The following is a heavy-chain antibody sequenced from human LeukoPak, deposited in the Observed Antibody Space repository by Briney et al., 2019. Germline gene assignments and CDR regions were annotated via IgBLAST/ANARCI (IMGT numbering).Heavy chain of an antibody. D-gene: IGHD2-2*01. J-gene: IGHJ4*02. CDR1: GFTFSTYW. Sequence: GGSLRLSCAASGFTFSTYWMSWVRQAPGKGLEWVANIKQDGSDKFYVDSVKGRFTISRDNAKNLMYLQMNSLRAEDTAVYYCARVVPVASRDYWGQGTLVTVSS. CDR2: IKQDGSDK. CDR3: ARVVPVASRDY. V-gene: IGHV3-7*01.